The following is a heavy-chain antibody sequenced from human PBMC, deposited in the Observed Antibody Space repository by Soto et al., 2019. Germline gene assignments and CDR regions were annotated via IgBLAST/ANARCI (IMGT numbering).Heavy chain of an antibody. D-gene: IGHD2-2*01. Sequence: GGSLRLSCTASGFTFGDYAMSWFRQAPGKGLEWVGFIRSKAYGGTTEYAASVKGRFTISRDDSKSIAYLQMNSLKTEDTAVYYCTRERYCSSTSCYFYYYYMDVWGKGTTVTVSS. J-gene: IGHJ6*03. CDR3: TRERYCSSTSCYFYYYYMDV. CDR2: IRSKAYGGTT. CDR1: GFTFGDYA. V-gene: IGHV3-49*03.